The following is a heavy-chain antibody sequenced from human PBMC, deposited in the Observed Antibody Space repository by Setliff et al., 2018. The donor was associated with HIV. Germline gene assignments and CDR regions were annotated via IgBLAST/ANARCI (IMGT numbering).Heavy chain of an antibody. V-gene: IGHV4-31*03. CDR1: SGSISSGGYF. J-gene: IGHJ3*02. CDR3: ARDLHANYHVVDI. CDR2: IYYTGST. D-gene: IGHD2-15*01. Sequence: SETLSLTCTVSSGSISSGGYFWGWIRQHPGKSLGWIGYIYYTGSTYYNPSLKSRVTISIDTSKNQFSLNLSSVTAADSAVYFCARDLHANYHVVDIWGPGTMVTVSS.